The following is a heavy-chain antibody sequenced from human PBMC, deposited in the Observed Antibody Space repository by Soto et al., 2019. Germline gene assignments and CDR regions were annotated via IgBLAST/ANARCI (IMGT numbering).Heavy chain of an antibody. CDR3: VTTAAYCSGTSCYDFDY. V-gene: IGHV4-39*01. D-gene: IGHD2-2*01. CDR1: GGSISSSSNYY. Sequence: QLPLQESGPGLVKPSETLSLTCTVSGGSISSSSNYYWGWIRQPPGKGLEWIGSIYYSGNTYYNPSLKMRVTLSVDTSKNHFSLNLSSVTAADTAVYYCVTTAAYCSGTSCYDFDYWGQGTLVTVSS. CDR2: IYYSGNT. J-gene: IGHJ4*02.